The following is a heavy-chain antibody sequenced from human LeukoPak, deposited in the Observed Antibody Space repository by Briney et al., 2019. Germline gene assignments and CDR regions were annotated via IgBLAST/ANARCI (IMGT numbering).Heavy chain of an antibody. D-gene: IGHD3-3*01. CDR2: ISSSGGST. CDR3: AKRRRGTIFGVARDY. CDR1: GFTFSSYA. Sequence: GGSLRLSCAASGFTFSSYAMSWVRQAPGKGLEWVSAISSSGGSTYYADSVKGRFTISRDNSKNTLYLQMNSLRAEDTAVYYCAKRRRGTIFGVARDYWGQGTTVTVSS. V-gene: IGHV3-23*01. J-gene: IGHJ4*03.